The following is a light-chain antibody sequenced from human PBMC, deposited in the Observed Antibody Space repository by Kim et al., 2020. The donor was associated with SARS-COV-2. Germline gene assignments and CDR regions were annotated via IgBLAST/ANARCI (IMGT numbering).Light chain of an antibody. J-gene: IGLJ1*01. CDR1: KLGDKY. CDR2: RDN. CDR3: QAWDSSIYV. Sequence: VAPGQTASITCSVDKLGDKYASWYQQKPGQSPVVVIFRDNRRPAGLPERFSGSNSGNTATLTISGTQAMDEADYYCQAWDSSIYVFGTGTKVTVL. V-gene: IGLV3-1*01.